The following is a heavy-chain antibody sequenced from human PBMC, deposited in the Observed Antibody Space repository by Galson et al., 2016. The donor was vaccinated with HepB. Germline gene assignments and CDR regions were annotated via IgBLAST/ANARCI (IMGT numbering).Heavy chain of an antibody. CDR3: ARGISVAGAFDC. CDR2: INDSGTT. CDR1: GGSFSGSY. V-gene: IGHV4-34*01. D-gene: IGHD6-19*01. J-gene: IGHJ4*02. Sequence: SETLSLTCAVYGGSFSGSYWNWIRQSPGKGLEWVGEINDSGTTNYNPSLKSRVTLSLDTSKKQFSLKLSSVTAADTAGYYCARGISVAGAFDCWGPGNLVPVSS.